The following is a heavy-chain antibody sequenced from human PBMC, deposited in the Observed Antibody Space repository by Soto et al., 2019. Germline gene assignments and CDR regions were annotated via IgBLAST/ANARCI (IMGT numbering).Heavy chain of an antibody. V-gene: IGHV3-30*18. Sequence: GGSLRLSCVGSGFTFSNYGMHWVRQPPGKGLEWVALISDDGDKGYYADSVRGRLIISRDNSKDTLYLQMNSLGPDDTAVYFCAKARVRIVGANSFDYWGQGTPVTVSS. CDR2: ISDDGDKG. D-gene: IGHD1-26*01. CDR3: AKARVRIVGANSFDY. J-gene: IGHJ4*02. CDR1: GFTFSNYG.